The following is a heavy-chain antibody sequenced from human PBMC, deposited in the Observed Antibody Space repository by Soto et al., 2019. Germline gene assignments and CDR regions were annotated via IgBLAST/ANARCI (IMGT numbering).Heavy chain of an antibody. Sequence: QITLKESGPTLVKPTQTLTLTCTFSGFSLSSTRMAVGWIRQPPGKALEWLALIYWDDDHRYSPFLKSRLTITKDTSKNQVVLTMSTMDPLDTARYSCAHIVVAGLGYYFDYWGQGTLVTVSS. D-gene: IGHD6-19*01. CDR2: IYWDDDH. CDR1: GFSLSSTRMA. V-gene: IGHV2-5*02. CDR3: AHIVVAGLGYYFDY. J-gene: IGHJ4*02.